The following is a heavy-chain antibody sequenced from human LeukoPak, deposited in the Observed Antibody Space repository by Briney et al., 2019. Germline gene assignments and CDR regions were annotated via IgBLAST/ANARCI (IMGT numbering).Heavy chain of an antibody. J-gene: IGHJ4*02. CDR3: PLLTVRGVINI. Sequence: GRSLRLSCAPSVVTFSNTWMNGGPHAPGKGREWVGRIQSKTDGGTTEHAAPVKARFTISRDDSKTTQYLQMNSIKTQDTDVYYCPLLTVRGVINIWGQGTLVTVSS. D-gene: IGHD3-10*01. CDR1: VVTFSNTW. V-gene: IGHV3-15*01. CDR2: IQSKTDGGTT.